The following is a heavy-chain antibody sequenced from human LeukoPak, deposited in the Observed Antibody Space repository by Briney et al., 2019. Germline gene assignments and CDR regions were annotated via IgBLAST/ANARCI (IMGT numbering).Heavy chain of an antibody. CDR3: ARESSGWPPRPNGMDV. V-gene: IGHV4-59*12. Sequence: SETLSLTCTVSGGSICSYYWSWIRQPPGKGLEWIGYIYYSGSTNYNPSLKSRVTISVDTSKNQFSLKLSSVTAADTAVYYCARESSGWPPRPNGMDVWGRGTTVTVSS. D-gene: IGHD6-19*01. CDR2: IYYSGST. CDR1: GGSICSYY. J-gene: IGHJ6*02.